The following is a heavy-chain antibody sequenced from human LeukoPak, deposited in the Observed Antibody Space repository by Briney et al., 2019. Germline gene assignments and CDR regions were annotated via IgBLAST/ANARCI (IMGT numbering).Heavy chain of an antibody. CDR2: ISGSGDST. CDR1: GFTLRSYV. D-gene: IGHD3-10*01. Sequence: GGSLRLSCVASGFTLRSYVMNWVRQTPGKGLEWVSSISGSGDSTFYADSVKGRFTISRDNSKNTLYLQMNSLRAEDTALYHCARNYGSGSYYNYFDYWGQGTLVTVSS. J-gene: IGHJ4*02. V-gene: IGHV3-23*01. CDR3: ARNYGSGSYYNYFDY.